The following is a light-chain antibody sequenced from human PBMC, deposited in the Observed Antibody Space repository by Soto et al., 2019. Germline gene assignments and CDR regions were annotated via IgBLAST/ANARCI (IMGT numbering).Light chain of an antibody. CDR2: GAS. CDR3: QQYDSSPWT. Sequence: ERVLTKSPGTLSLSPGERATLSCRASQSVSSSFLAWYQLKPGQAPRLLIYGASSRATGIPDRFSGSGSGTDFTLTISRLEPEDFAVYYCQQYDSSPWTFGQGTKVEIK. V-gene: IGKV3-20*01. CDR1: QSVSSSF. J-gene: IGKJ1*01.